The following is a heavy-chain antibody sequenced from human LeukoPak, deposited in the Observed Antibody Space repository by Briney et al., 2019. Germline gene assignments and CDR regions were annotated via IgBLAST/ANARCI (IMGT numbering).Heavy chain of an antibody. CDR2: INPNRGGT. V-gene: IGHV1-2*06. J-gene: IGHJ4*02. D-gene: IGHD3-22*01. CDR3: ARGGSSGYFDY. Sequence: XLXXMGRINPNRGGTNYAQKFQGMVTMTRDTSISTAYMELSRLRSYDTAIYYCARGGSSGYFDYWGQGTLVTVSS.